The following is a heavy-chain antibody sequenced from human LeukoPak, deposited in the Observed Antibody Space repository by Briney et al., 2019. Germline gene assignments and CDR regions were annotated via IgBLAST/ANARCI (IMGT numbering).Heavy chain of an antibody. CDR2: IIPIFGTA. CDR3: ARDRAKSWFDP. Sequence: SVKVSCKASGGTLSSYAISWVRQAPGQGLEWTGGIIPIFGTANYAQKFQGRVTITADESTSTAYMELSSLRSEDTAVYYCARDRAKSWFDPWGQGTLVTVSS. D-gene: IGHD3-10*01. J-gene: IGHJ5*02. CDR1: GGTLSSYA. V-gene: IGHV1-69*13.